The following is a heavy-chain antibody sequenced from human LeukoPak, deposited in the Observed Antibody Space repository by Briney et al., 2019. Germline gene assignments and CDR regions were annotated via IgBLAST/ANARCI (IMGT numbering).Heavy chain of an antibody. CDR3: ASTRAPLAAFDI. CDR1: GGSISSYY. J-gene: IGHJ3*02. D-gene: IGHD1-1*01. CDR2: IYTSGST. V-gene: IGHV4-4*07. Sequence: SETLSLTCTVSGGSISSYYWSWIRQPAGKGLEWIGRIYTSGSTNYTPSLKSRVTMSVDTSKNQFSLKLSSVTAADTAVYYCASTRAPLAAFDIWGQGTMVTVSS.